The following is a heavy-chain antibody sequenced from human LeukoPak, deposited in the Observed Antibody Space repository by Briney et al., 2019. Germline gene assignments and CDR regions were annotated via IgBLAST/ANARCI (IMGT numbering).Heavy chain of an antibody. D-gene: IGHD2-8*01. J-gene: IGHJ4*02. Sequence: GGSLRLSCAASGFTFSRYSMNWVRQAPGKGLEWVANIKQNGSEESYVDSVKGRFTISRDNSKNSLYLQMNSLRVEDTAVYYCADPGVGYWGQGTLVTVSS. CDR2: IKQNGSEE. CDR1: GFTFSRYS. V-gene: IGHV3-7*01. CDR3: ADPGVGY.